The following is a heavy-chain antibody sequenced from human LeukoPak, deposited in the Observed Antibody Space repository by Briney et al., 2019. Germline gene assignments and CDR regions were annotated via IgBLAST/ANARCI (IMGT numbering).Heavy chain of an antibody. CDR1: GFTFSSYS. CDR3: ARVGYYDFWSGYY. D-gene: IGHD3-3*01. Sequence: GGSLRLSCAASGFTFSSYSMNWVRQAPGKGLEWVSSISSSSSYIYYADSVKGRFTISRDNAKNSLYLQMSSLRAEDTAVYYCARVGYYDFWSGYYWGQGTLVTVSS. CDR2: ISSSSSYI. J-gene: IGHJ4*02. V-gene: IGHV3-21*01.